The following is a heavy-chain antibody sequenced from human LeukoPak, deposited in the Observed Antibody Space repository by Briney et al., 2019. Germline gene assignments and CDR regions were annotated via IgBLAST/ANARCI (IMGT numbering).Heavy chain of an antibody. Sequence: SETLSLTCTVSGGSISSSSYYWGWIRQPPGKGLEWIGSIYYSGSTYYNPSLKSRVTISVDTSKNQFSLKLSSVTAADTAVYYCATPIAAAGTDYYYYMDVWGKGTTVTVS. V-gene: IGHV4-39*01. J-gene: IGHJ6*03. CDR1: GGSISSSSYY. CDR3: ATPIAAAGTDYYYYMDV. CDR2: IYYSGST. D-gene: IGHD6-13*01.